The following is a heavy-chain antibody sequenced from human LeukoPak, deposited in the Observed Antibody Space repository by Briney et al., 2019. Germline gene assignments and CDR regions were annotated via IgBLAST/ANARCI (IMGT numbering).Heavy chain of an antibody. D-gene: IGHD6-19*01. CDR1: GGSISSYY. CDR2: INHSGST. V-gene: IGHV4-34*01. J-gene: IGHJ5*02. Sequence: SETLSLTCTVSGGSISSYYWSWIRQPPGKGLEWIGEINHSGSTNYNPSLKSRVTISVDTSKNQFSLKLSSVTAADTAVHYCARGQHGGAVAAPPSNWFDPWGQGTLVTVSS. CDR3: ARGQHGGAVAAPPSNWFDP.